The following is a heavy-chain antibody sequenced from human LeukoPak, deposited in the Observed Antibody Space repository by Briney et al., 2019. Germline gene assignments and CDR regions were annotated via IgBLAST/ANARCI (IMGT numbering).Heavy chain of an antibody. J-gene: IGHJ3*02. CDR3: TRRYNYDSSGYYYVRDAFDI. V-gene: IGHV3-49*04. Sequence: GGSLRLSCAASGFTFDDYVMSWVRQAPGKGLEWVGFIRSKAYGGTTKNAASVKGRFTISRDDSRSIAYLQMNSLKTEDTAVYYCTRRYNYDSSGYYYVRDAFDIWGQGTMVTVSS. CDR1: GFTFDDYV. D-gene: IGHD3-22*01. CDR2: IRSKAYGGTT.